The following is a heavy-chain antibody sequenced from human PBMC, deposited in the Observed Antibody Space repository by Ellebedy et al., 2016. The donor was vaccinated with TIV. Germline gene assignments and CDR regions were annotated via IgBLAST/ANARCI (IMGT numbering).Heavy chain of an antibody. CDR2: INHSGST. CDR3: AMDEMGANPYNWFHP. V-gene: IGHV4-34*01. D-gene: IGHD1-26*01. CDR1: GGSFSGYY. J-gene: IGHJ5*02. Sequence: MPSETLSLTCAVYGGSFSGYYWSWIRQPPGKGLEWIGEINHSGSTNYNPSLKSRVTISVDTSKNQFSLKLSSVTAADTAVYYCAMDEMGANPYNWFHPWGRGTLVTVSS.